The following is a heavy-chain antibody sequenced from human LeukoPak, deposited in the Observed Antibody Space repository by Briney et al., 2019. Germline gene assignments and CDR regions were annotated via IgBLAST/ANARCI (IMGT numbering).Heavy chain of an antibody. Sequence: GGSLRLSCAASGFTFNNYAMSWVRQAPGKGLKWVSVISGSGPTTYYADSVKGRFTISRDNSKNTLYLQMNSLRGEDTAVYYCAKDYHYYDSSGYFDYWGQGTLVTVSS. D-gene: IGHD3-22*01. V-gene: IGHV3-23*01. CDR3: AKDYHYYDSSGYFDY. CDR2: ISGSGPTT. J-gene: IGHJ4*02. CDR1: GFTFNNYA.